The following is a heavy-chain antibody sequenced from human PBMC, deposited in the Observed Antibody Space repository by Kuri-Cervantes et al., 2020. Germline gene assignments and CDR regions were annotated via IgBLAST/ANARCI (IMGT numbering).Heavy chain of an antibody. Sequence: ASVKVSCKASGDTFSSYVIRWVRQALGQGLEWMGIINPSGGSTSYVQKFQGRVTMTRDTSTSTVYMELSSLRSEDTAVYYCAREFTGEWYSSGWYTPYYYYGMDVWGQGTTVTVSS. D-gene: IGHD6-19*01. CDR3: AREFTGEWYSSGWYTPYYYYGMDV. V-gene: IGHV1-46*01. CDR2: INPSGGST. CDR1: GDTFSSYV. J-gene: IGHJ6*02.